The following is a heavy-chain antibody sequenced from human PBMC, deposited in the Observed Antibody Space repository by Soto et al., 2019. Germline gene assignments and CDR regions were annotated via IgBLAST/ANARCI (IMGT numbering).Heavy chain of an antibody. CDR2: IYYSGST. CDR1: GGSISSSSYY. D-gene: IGHD6-19*01. J-gene: IGHJ6*02. V-gene: IGHV4-39*01. Sequence: SETLSLTCTVSGGSISSSSYYWGWIRQPPGKGLEWIGSIYYSGSTYYNPSLKSRVTISVDTSKNQFSLKLSSVTAADTAVYYCARRRSSGWSDYYYGMDVWGQGTTVTVSS. CDR3: ARRRSSGWSDYYYGMDV.